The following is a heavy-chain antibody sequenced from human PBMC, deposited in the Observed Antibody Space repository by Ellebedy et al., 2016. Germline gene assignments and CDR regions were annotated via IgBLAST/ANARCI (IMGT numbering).Heavy chain of an antibody. CDR1: GESFRDYY. Sequence: SETLSLXXALYGESFRDYYCTWFRQPPAKGLDWIGEINLSGSTNYNPSLKSRVTISVDTSKNPFSLKLSSVTAADTAVYYCARGQQIQRRFPYWGQGTLVTVSS. J-gene: IGHJ4*02. D-gene: IGHD1-1*01. CDR2: INLSGST. V-gene: IGHV4-34*01. CDR3: ARGQQIQRRFPY.